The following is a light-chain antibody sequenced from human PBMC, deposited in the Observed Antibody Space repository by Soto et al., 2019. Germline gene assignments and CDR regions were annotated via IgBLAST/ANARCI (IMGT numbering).Light chain of an antibody. CDR1: SSNIGAGYD. V-gene: IGLV1-40*01. CDR2: GNS. CDR3: QSYDSSLSEVV. J-gene: IGLJ2*01. Sequence: QSVLTQPPSVSGAPGQRVTISCTGSSSNIGAGYDVHWYQQLPGTAPKLLIYGNSNRPSGVPDRFSGSKSGTSAALAITGLLAEDEADYYCQSYDSSLSEVVFGGGTKLTVL.